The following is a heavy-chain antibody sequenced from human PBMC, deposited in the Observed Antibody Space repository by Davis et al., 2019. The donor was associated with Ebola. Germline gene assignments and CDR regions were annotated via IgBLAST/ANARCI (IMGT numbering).Heavy chain of an antibody. J-gene: IGHJ4*02. CDR2: IYYSGST. CDR1: GGSISGSTYY. Sequence: SETLSLTCTVSGGSISGSTYYWGWIRQPPGKGLEWIASIYYSGSTYYNPSLKSRVTISVDTSKNQFSLKLSSVTAADTAIYYCARASLIHPFDYWGQGTLVTVSS. CDR3: ARASLIHPFDY. V-gene: IGHV4-39*07.